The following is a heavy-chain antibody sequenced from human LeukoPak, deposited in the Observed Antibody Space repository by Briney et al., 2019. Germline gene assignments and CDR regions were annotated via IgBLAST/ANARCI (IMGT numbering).Heavy chain of an antibody. CDR3: ARVSDYVWGSYRRGLDY. V-gene: IGHV3-21*01. D-gene: IGHD3-16*02. CDR1: GFTFSSYS. CDR2: ISSSSSYI. Sequence: PGGSLRLSCAASGFTFSSYSMNWVRQAPGKGLEWVSSISSSSSYIYYADSVKGRFTISRGNAKNSLYLQMNSLRAEDTAVYYCARVSDYVWGSYRRGLDYWGQGTLVTVSS. J-gene: IGHJ4*02.